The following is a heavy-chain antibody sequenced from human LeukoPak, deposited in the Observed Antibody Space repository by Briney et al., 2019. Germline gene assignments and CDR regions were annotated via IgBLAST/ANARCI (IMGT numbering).Heavy chain of an antibody. V-gene: IGHV1-69*05. D-gene: IGHD2-21*02. J-gene: IGHJ4*02. CDR3: ARGTSIIQFDY. CDR1: GYTFTSYD. CDR2: ITPIFGTA. Sequence: WASVKVSCKASGYTFTSYDINWVRQAPGQGLEWMGGITPIFGTANYAQKFQGRVTITTDESTSTAYMELSSLRSEDTAVYYCARGTSIIQFDYWGQGTLVTVSS.